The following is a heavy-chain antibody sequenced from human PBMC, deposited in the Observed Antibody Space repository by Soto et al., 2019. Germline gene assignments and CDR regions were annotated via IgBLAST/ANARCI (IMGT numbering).Heavy chain of an antibody. CDR2: IYYSGST. V-gene: IGHV4-31*03. Sequence: QVQLQESGPGLVKPSQTLSLTCTVSGGSISSGGYYWSWIRQHPGKGLEWIGYIYYSGSTYYNPSLKSRVTISGDTSKNQFSLKLSSVTAADKAVYYCARDRETTVTTGPYGMDVWGQGTTVTVSS. CDR1: GGSISSGGYY. J-gene: IGHJ6*02. D-gene: IGHD4-17*01. CDR3: ARDRETTVTTGPYGMDV.